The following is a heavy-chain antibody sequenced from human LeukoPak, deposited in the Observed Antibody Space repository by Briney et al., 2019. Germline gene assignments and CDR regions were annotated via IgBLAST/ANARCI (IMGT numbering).Heavy chain of an antibody. CDR2: IIPIFGTA. V-gene: IGHV1-69*06. D-gene: IGHD2-15*01. J-gene: IGHJ4*02. Sequence: GASVKVSCKASGGTFSSYAISWVRQAPGQGLEWMGRIIPIFGTANYAQKFQGRVTITADKSTSTAYMELSSLRSEDTAVYYCARESDSYFDYWGQGTLVTVSS. CDR1: GGTFSSYA. CDR3: ARESDSYFDY.